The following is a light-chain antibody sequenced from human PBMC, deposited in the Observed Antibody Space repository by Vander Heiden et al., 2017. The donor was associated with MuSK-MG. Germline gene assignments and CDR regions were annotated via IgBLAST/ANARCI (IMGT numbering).Light chain of an antibody. CDR2: EDT. Sequence: SYEMNQPPSVSVSPGQTAPISCSGHKLGEKFVCWYQQRAGQSPGLGIYEDTKRPSAIPERISGSNSANMAALTIRETQTVDDSYYYSQEWNGGMLFFGTGTRLSVL. CDR1: KLGEKF. V-gene: IGLV3-1*01. CDR3: QEWNGGMLF. J-gene: IGLJ1*01.